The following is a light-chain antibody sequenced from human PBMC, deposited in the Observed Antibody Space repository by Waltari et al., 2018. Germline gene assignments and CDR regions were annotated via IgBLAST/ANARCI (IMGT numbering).Light chain of an antibody. Sequence: QSALTQPASVSGSPGQAIIISCTGTGSDVGGYDYVSWYQQYPGKATRLIIYDVYNRPSGVSNRFSGSKSDNTASLTISGLQAEDESVYYCSSYTSSGVVFGGGTKLTVL. CDR1: GSDVGGYDY. CDR2: DVY. J-gene: IGLJ2*01. CDR3: SSYTSSGVV. V-gene: IGLV2-14*01.